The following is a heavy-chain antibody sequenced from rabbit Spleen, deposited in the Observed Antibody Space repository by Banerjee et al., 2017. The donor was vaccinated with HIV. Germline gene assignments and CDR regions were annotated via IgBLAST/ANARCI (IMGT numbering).Heavy chain of an antibody. CDR1: GVSFSISSY. Sequence: QSLEESGGDLVKPGASLTLTCTASGVSFSISSYMCWVRQAPGKGLEWIACIYTGSSGSTQYASWAKGRFTISKTSSTTVTLQMTSLTAADTATYFCARDLDGVIGWNFGWWGQGTLVTVS. J-gene: IGHJ3*01. V-gene: IGHV1S40*01. CDR2: IYTGSSGST. CDR3: ARDLDGVIGWNFGW. D-gene: IGHD4-1*01.